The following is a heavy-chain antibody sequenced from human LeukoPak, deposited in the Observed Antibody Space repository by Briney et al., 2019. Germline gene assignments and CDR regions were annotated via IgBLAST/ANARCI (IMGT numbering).Heavy chain of an antibody. CDR3: ARSGYFDWLLYPKGAFDI. CDR1: GYTFTGYY. V-gene: IGHV1-2*02. CDR2: INPNSGGT. J-gene: IGHJ3*02. Sequence: ASVKVSCKASGYTFTGYYMHWVRRAPGQGLEWMGWINPNSGGTNYAQKFQGRVTMTRDTSISTAYMELSRLRSDDTAVYYCARSGYFDWLLYPKGAFDIWGQGTMVTASS. D-gene: IGHD3-9*01.